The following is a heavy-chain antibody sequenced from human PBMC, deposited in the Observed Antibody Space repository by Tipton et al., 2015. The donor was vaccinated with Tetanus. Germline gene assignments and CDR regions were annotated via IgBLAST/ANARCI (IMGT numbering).Heavy chain of an antibody. CDR1: GDSVSSGGYA. D-gene: IGHD2-15*01. Sequence: TLSLTCAISGDSVSSGGYAWSWFRQAPGKGLEWIGYIYDSGSLFYNPSLKTGSTYYSPSLKSRVSISLDRSEKQLSLRLSSVTAADTAVYYCARGFCTGGTCYGGFDPWGQGSQVTVSS. CDR3: ARGFCTGGTCYGGFDP. CDR2: IYDSGSLFYNPSLKTGST. V-gene: IGHV4-30-2*01. J-gene: IGHJ5*02.